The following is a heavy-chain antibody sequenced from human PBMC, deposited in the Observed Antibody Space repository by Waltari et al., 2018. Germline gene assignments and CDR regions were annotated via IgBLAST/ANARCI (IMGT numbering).Heavy chain of an antibody. CDR2: IYTSGST. V-gene: IGHV4-61*02. Sequence: QVQLQESGPGLVKPSQTLSLTCTVSGGSISSGSYYWCWIRQPAGKGLEWIGRIYTSGSTKYKHSLKGRVTISVDTSKNQFYLKLSSVTAADTAVYYCARDQKEDETFDIWGQGTMVTVSS. D-gene: IGHD2-15*01. J-gene: IGHJ3*02. CDR3: ARDQKEDETFDI. CDR1: GGSISSGSYY.